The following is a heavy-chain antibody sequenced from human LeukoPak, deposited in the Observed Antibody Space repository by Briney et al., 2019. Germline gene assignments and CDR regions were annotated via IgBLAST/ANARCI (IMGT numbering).Heavy chain of an antibody. J-gene: IGHJ3*02. CDR3: ARGIEDIAMVTMAFDI. CDR2: IIPIFGTA. Sequence: SVKVSCKASGGTFSSYAISWVRQAPGQGLEWMGSIIPIFGTANYAQKFQGRVTITTDESTSTAYMELSSLRSEDTAVYYCARGIEDIAMVTMAFDIWGQGTMVTVSS. D-gene: IGHD5-18*01. V-gene: IGHV1-69*05. CDR1: GGTFSSYA.